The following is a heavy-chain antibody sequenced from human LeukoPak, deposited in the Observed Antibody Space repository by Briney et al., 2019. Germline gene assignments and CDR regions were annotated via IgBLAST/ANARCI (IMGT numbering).Heavy chain of an antibody. CDR2: ISGSGGST. CDR1: GFTFSSYA. Sequence: GGSLRLSCAASGFTFSSYAMSWVRQAPGKGLEWVSAISGSGGSTYYADSVKGRFTISRDNSKNTLYLQMNSLRAEDTAVYYCAKDEQRQQLVHARKIYRETNDYWGQGTLVTVSS. CDR3: AKDEQRQQLVHARKIYRETNDY. V-gene: IGHV3-23*01. J-gene: IGHJ4*02. D-gene: IGHD6-13*01.